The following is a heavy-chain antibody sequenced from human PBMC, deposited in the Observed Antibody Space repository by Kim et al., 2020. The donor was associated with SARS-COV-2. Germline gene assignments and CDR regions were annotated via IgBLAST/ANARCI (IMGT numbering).Heavy chain of an antibody. CDR1: GGSISSYY. Sequence: SETLSLTCTVSGGSISSYYWSWIRQPPGKGLEWIGYIYYSGSTNYNPSLKSRVTISVDTSKNQFSLKLSSVTAADTAVYYCARHTLSSWHGSYYYYYGMDVWGQGTTVTVSS. D-gene: IGHD6-13*01. CDR3: ARHTLSSWHGSYYYYYGMDV. J-gene: IGHJ6*02. CDR2: IYYSGST. V-gene: IGHV4-59*08.